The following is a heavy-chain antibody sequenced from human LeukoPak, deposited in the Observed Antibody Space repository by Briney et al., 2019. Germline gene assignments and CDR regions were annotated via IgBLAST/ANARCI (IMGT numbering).Heavy chain of an antibody. J-gene: IGHJ3*02. Sequence: GGSLRLSCAASGFTFSSYEMNWVRQAPAKGLEWVSYIISSGSTIYYADSVKGRFTISRDNAKNSLYLQMNSLRAEDTAVYYCARDNYYDSSGYPVNAFDIWGQGTMVTVSS. CDR2: IISSGSTI. CDR1: GFTFSSYE. D-gene: IGHD3-22*01. V-gene: IGHV3-48*03. CDR3: ARDNYYDSSGYPVNAFDI.